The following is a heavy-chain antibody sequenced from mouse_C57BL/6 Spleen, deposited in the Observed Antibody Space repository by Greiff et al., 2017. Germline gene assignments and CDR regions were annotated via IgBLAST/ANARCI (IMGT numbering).Heavy chain of an antibody. Sequence: QVHVKQPGAELVKPGASVKLSCKASGYTFTSYWMHWVKQRPGQGLEWIGMIHPNSGSTNYNEKFKSKATLTVDKSSSTAYMQLSSLTSEDSAVYYCARGGGYFYAMDYWGQGTSVTVSS. J-gene: IGHJ4*01. CDR1: GYTFTSYW. V-gene: IGHV1-64*01. CDR2: IHPNSGST. D-gene: IGHD2-3*01. CDR3: ARGGGYFYAMDY.